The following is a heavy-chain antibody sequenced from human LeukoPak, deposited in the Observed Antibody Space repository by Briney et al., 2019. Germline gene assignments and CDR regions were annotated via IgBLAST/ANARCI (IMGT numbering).Heavy chain of an antibody. Sequence: PSETLSLTCIVSGGSISTYYWSWIRQPPGKGLEWIGYISYSGSTNYNPSLKSRVTISVDTSKNQFSLKLSSVTAADTAVYYCARHDSYGANFDYWGQGTLVTVSS. D-gene: IGHD5-18*01. V-gene: IGHV4-59*08. CDR3: ARHDSYGANFDY. CDR1: GGSISTYY. J-gene: IGHJ4*02. CDR2: ISYSGST.